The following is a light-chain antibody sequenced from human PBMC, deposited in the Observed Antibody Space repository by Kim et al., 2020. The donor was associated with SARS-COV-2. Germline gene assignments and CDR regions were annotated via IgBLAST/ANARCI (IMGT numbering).Light chain of an antibody. CDR2: YDT. Sequence: VAPGKTATITCGGNNIGRKRVHWYQQKPGQAPVLVISYDTDRPSGIPERFSGSNSGNTATLTISRVEAGDEADYYGQVWDDGSVIFGGGTQLTVL. J-gene: IGLJ2*01. CDR1: NIGRKR. V-gene: IGLV3-21*04. CDR3: QVWDDGSVI.